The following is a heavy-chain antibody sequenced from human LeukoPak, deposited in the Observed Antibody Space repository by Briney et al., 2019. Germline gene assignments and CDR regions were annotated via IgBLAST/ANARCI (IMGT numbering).Heavy chain of an antibody. Sequence: SVKVSCTASGGTFSSCAISWVRQAPGQGLEWMGGIIPIFGTANYAQKFQGRVTITADESTSTAYMELSSLRAEDTAVYYCAKPPPSSSSGWYSNWFDPWGQGTLVTVSS. D-gene: IGHD6-19*01. CDR2: IIPIFGTA. J-gene: IGHJ5*02. CDR3: AKPPPSSSSGWYSNWFDP. CDR1: GGTFSSCA. V-gene: IGHV1-69*13.